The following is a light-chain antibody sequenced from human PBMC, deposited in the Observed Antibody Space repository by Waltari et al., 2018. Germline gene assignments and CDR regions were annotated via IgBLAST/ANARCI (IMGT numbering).Light chain of an antibody. V-gene: IGLV1-40*01. CDR1: WSNIGAGSD. CDR2: GIN. CDR3: QSYDTSLGVV. Sequence: QSVLTQPPSVSGAPGQRVTISCTGSWSNIGAGSDVHWYQQLPGKAPTLLIYGINTRPSGVPDRFFGSNSGTSAPLAIPGLQPEDEAYYYCQSYDTSLGVVFGGGTKLTVL. J-gene: IGLJ2*01.